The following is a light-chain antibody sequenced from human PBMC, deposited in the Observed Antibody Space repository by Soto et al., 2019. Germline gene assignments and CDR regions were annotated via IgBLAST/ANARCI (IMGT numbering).Light chain of an antibody. J-gene: IGKJ1*01. V-gene: IGKV3-11*01. CDR2: DAS. CDR3: QQRSTWPPT. Sequence: EIVLTQSPATLSLSPGQRATLSCRARQSVSSYLAWYQQKPGQAPRLLIYDASNRATGIPARFSGSGSGTDFTLTISSLDTEDFAVYSCQQRSTWPPTFGQGTKVEIK. CDR1: QSVSSY.